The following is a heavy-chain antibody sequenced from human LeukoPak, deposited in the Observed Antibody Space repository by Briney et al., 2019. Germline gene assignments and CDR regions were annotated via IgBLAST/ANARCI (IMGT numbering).Heavy chain of an antibody. CDR1: GFSFNSYA. V-gene: IGHV3-23*01. J-gene: IGHJ6*04. CDR3: ASFSNYYGMDV. CDR2: ISASGGST. Sequence: GGSLRLSCAASGFSFNSYAMSWVRQAPGKGLEWVSTISASGGSTYYADSVKGRFTISRDNAKNSLYLQMNSLRAEDTAVYYCASFSNYYGMDVWGKGTTVTVSS.